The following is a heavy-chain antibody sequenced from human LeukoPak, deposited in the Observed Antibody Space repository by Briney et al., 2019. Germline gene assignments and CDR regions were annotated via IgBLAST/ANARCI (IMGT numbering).Heavy chain of an antibody. CDR1: GITLSNYA. D-gene: IGHD3-9*01. J-gene: IGHJ4*02. V-gene: IGHV3-23*01. CDR3: AKRGVVIRVILIGFHKEAYYFDS. CDR2: ISGSGGGT. Sequence: GGSLRLSCAVSGITLSNYAMSWVRQAPGKGLEWVAGISGSGGGTNYADSVKGRFTISRDNAKNTLYLQMNSLRAEDTAVYFYAKRGVVIRVILIGFHKEAYYFDSWGQGALVTVSS.